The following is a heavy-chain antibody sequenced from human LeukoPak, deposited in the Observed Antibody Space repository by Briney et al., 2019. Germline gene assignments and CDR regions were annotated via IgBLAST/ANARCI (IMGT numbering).Heavy chain of an antibody. CDR1: GGTFSSHA. D-gene: IGHD5-24*01. CDR2: IIPIFGTV. Sequence: SVKVSCKASGGTFSSHAISWVRQAPGQGLEWMGGIIPIFGTVNYAQKFQGRVTITADESTSTAYMELSSLRSEDTAVYYCARAGRRDGYPFDYWGQGTLVTVSS. CDR3: ARAGRRDGYPFDY. J-gene: IGHJ4*02. V-gene: IGHV1-69*13.